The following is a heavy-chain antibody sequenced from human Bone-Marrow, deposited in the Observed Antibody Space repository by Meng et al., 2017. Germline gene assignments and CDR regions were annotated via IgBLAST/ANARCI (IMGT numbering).Heavy chain of an antibody. CDR1: GLTFSNAW. CDR2: IKSKTDGGTT. CDR3: TTSDSGSYPANYYYYGMDV. J-gene: IGHJ6*02. D-gene: IGHD1-26*01. V-gene: IGHV3-15*01. Sequence: LSLTCAASGLTFSNAWMSWVRQAPGKGLEWVGRIKSKTDGGTTDYAAPVKGRFTISRDDSKNTLYLQMNSLKTEDTAVYYCTTSDSGSYPANYYYYGMDVWGQGTTVTVSS.